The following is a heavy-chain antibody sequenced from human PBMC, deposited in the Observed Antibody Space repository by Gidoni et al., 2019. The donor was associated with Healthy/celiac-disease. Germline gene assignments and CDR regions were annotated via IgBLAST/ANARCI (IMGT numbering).Heavy chain of an antibody. CDR3: AKEEDIVVVVAAGRWFDP. CDR1: GFTFSSYA. D-gene: IGHD2-15*01. CDR2: ISGSGGST. Sequence: EVQLLESGGGLVQPGGSLRLSCAASGFTFSSYAMSWVRQAPGKGLEWVSAISGSGGSTYYADSVKGRFTISRDNSKNTLYLQMNSLRAEDTAVYYCAKEEDIVVVVAAGRWFDPWGQGTLVTVSS. V-gene: IGHV3-23*01. J-gene: IGHJ5*02.